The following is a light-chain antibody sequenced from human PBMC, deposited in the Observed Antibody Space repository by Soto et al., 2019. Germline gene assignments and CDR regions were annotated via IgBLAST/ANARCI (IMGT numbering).Light chain of an antibody. CDR1: QSVDSSF. CDR3: QQYVSSVT. CDR2: GAS. Sequence: EIVLTQSPGFLSLSPGERATLSCRASQSVDSSFFAWYQQKPGQAPRLLIYGASKRATGIPDRFSGSGSGTDLTLTISRLEPEDFAVYYCQQYVSSVTFGQGTKVEIK. V-gene: IGKV3-20*01. J-gene: IGKJ1*01.